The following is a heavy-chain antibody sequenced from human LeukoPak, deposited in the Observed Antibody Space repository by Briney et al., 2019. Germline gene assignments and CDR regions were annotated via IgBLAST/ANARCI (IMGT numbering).Heavy chain of an antibody. D-gene: IGHD6-13*01. J-gene: IGHJ4*02. CDR3: AKLRAAAGPYYFDY. CDR1: GFTFSSYA. Sequence: PGGSLRLSCAASGFTFSSYAMHWVRQAPGKGLEWVAVISYDGSNKYYADSVKGRFTISRDNSKNTLYLQMNSLRAEDTAVYYCAKLRAAAGPYYFDYWGQGTLVTVSS. V-gene: IGHV3-30-3*02. CDR2: ISYDGSNK.